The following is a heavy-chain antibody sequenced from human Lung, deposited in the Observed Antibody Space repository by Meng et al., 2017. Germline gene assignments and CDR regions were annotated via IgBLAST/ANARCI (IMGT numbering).Heavy chain of an antibody. CDR3: TWDDKAVSDY. CDR1: GFYFNNAW. V-gene: IGHV3-15*01. Sequence: VHLVEFGGDLVKPGWSLRLSCAASGFYFNNAWMSWVRQAPGKGLEWVGRIKSNTDGGTAEYAAPVTGRFTISRDDSKSTLYLQMSGLRIDDTGVYYCTWDDKAVSDYWGQGTLVTVSS. CDR2: IKSNTDGGTA. D-gene: IGHD1-26*01. J-gene: IGHJ4*02.